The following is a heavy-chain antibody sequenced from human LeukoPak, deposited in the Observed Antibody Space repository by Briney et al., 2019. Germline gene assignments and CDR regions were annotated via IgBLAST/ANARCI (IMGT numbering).Heavy chain of an antibody. Sequence: GGSVRLSCTASGFTFSSYGMHWVRQAPGKGLEWVAVIWYDGSNKYYADSVKGRFTISRDNSKNTLYLQMNSLRAEDTAVYYCARFPRYYYDSSGSPGAFDIWGQGTMVAVSS. D-gene: IGHD3-22*01. J-gene: IGHJ3*02. V-gene: IGHV3-33*01. CDR3: ARFPRYYYDSSGSPGAFDI. CDR2: IWYDGSNK. CDR1: GFTFSSYG.